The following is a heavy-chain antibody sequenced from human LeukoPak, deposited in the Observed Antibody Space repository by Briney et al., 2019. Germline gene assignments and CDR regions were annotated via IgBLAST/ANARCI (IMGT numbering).Heavy chain of an antibody. CDR1: GFTFSSYS. V-gene: IGHV3-21*01. CDR2: ISSSSSYI. CDR3: ARDGEALLWFGELLSHIDY. D-gene: IGHD3-10*01. Sequence: GGSLRLSCAASGFTFSSYSMNWVRQAPGKGLEWVSSISSSSSYIYYADSVKGRFTISRDNAKNSLYLQMNSLRAEDTAVYYCARDGEALLWFGELLSHIDYWGQGTLVTVSS. J-gene: IGHJ4*02.